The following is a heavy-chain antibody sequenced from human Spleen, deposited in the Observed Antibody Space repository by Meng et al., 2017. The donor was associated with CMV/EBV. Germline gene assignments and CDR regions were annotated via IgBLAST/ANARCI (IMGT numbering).Heavy chain of an antibody. J-gene: IGHJ4*02. CDR3: ARDYWGTADY. V-gene: IGHV3-74*01. Sequence: GESLKISCAASGFPFSAFWMHWVRQLPGKGLVWVSRIDPDGTTTGYADSVKGRFAIFRDNAKNTLYLQMNNLRAEDTAKYYCARDYWGTADYWGQGTVVTVSS. CDR1: GFPFSAFW. CDR2: IDPDGTTT. D-gene: IGHD1-7*01.